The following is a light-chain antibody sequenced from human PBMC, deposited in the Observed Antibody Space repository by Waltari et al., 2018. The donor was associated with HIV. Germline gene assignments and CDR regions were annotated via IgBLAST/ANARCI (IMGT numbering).Light chain of an antibody. Sequence: QSVLTQPPSASGPPGPRVTISCSGTSSNIGRIYAYWYQQLPRTAPKLPIQRNNQRPAGVPDRFSGSKSGTSVSLAISGLRSEDEADYYCAAWDDRLSGWVFGGGTKLTV. CDR2: RNN. CDR3: AAWDDRLSGWV. J-gene: IGLJ3*02. V-gene: IGLV1-47*01. CDR1: SSNIGRIY.